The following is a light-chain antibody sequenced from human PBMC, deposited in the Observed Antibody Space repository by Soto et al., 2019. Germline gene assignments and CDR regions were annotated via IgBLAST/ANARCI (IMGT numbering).Light chain of an antibody. CDR2: DAS. CDR1: QSIGSN. Sequence: EIVMTQSPATLSVSPGERASLSCRASQSIGSNLAWYQHKPGQAPRLLIYDASTRATGIPDRFSGSGSGTDFTLTISRLEPEDFAVYYCHHYGSSPFTFGPGTKVDIK. CDR3: HHYGSSPFT. V-gene: IGKV3-20*01. J-gene: IGKJ3*01.